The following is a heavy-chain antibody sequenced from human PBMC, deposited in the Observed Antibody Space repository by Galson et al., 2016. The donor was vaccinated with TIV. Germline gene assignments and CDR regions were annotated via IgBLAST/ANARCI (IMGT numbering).Heavy chain of an antibody. D-gene: IGHD2-2*01. CDR1: GFTFNNYA. V-gene: IGHV3-23*01. J-gene: IGHJ4*02. CDR2: ISGNGLDT. CDR3: GAGLPGYWSGSSCLAYDY. Sequence: SLRLSCAASGFTFNNYAMTWVRQAPGKGLEWVSAISGNGLDTYYADSVRGRFTISRDNSKNIVHLQMDSLRVEDTAVYYCGAGLPGYWSGSSCLAYDYRGQGAQVIVS.